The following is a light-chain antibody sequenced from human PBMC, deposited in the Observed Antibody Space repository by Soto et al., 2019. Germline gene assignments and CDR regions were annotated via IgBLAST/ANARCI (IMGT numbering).Light chain of an antibody. Sequence: QAVVTQPPSASGSPGQSVTISCTGTSSDVGGYNFVSWYQHHPGKAPKLMIYEVSKRPSGVPDRFSGSKSGNTASLTVSGLQAEDEADYYCSSYAGSTVVFGGGTKLTVL. V-gene: IGLV2-8*01. CDR1: SSDVGGYNF. J-gene: IGLJ2*01. CDR3: SSYAGSTVV. CDR2: EVS.